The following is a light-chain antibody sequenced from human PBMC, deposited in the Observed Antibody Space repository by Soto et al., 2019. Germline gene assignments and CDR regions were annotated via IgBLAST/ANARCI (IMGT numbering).Light chain of an antibody. Sequence: AIQMTQSPSSLSASVGDRVTITCRASQGIRNDLGWYQQKPGKAPELLIYAAASLQSGVPSRFSGSGSGTDFTLTISSLQPEDFATYYCLQDYNFPWTFGQGTKVEIK. V-gene: IGKV1-6*01. CDR3: LQDYNFPWT. J-gene: IGKJ1*01. CDR1: QGIRND. CDR2: AAA.